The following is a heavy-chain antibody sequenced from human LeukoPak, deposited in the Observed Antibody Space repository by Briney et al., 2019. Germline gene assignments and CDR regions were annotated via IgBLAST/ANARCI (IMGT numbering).Heavy chain of an antibody. J-gene: IGHJ4*02. D-gene: IGHD3-10*01. CDR3: ARGDYYGSGSYGVDY. V-gene: IGHV4-61*02. CDR2: ICTSGNT. Sequence: WIGRICTSGNTYYNPSLKSRVTISIGTSKYQFSLRLSSVTAADTAVYYCARGDYYGSGSYGVDYWGQGTLVTVSS.